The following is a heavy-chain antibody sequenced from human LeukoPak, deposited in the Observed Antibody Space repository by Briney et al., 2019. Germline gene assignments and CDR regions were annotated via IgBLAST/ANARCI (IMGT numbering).Heavy chain of an antibody. CDR1: GFTVSSNY. V-gene: IGHV3-66*01. D-gene: IGHD3-22*01. CDR3: ARGGYYYDSSGYYGAFDI. CDR2: IYSGGST. J-gene: IGHJ3*02. Sequence: GGSLRLSCAASGFTVSSNYMSWVRQAPGKGLEWVSVIYSGGSTYYADSVKGRFTISRDNSKNTLYLQMNSLRAEDTAVYYCARGGYYYDSSGYYGAFDIWGQGTMVTVSS.